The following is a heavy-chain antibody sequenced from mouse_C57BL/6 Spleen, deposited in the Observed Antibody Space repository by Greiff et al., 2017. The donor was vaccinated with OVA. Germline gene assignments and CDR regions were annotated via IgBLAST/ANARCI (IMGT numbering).Heavy chain of an antibody. CDR3: ARGGYSRGYFDV. CDR1: GFTFSDYY. Sequence: EVKVVESEGGLVQPGSSMKLSCTASGFTFSDYYMAWVRQVPEKGLEWVANINYDGSSTYYLDSLKSRFIISRDNAKNILYLQMSSLKSEDTATYYCARGGYSRGYFDVWGTGTTVTVSS. CDR2: INYDGSST. D-gene: IGHD2-14*01. J-gene: IGHJ1*03. V-gene: IGHV5-16*01.